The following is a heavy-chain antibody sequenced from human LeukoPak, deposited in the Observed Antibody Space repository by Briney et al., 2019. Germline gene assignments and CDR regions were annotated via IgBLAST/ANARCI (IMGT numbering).Heavy chain of an antibody. V-gene: IGHV3-21*01. Sequence: PGGSLRLSCAASGFTFSSYSMNWVRQAPGKGLEWVSSISSSSSYIYYADSVKGRFTISRDNAKNSLYLQMNSPRAEDTAVYYCAILLRPHGDAFDIWGQGTMVTVSS. CDR2: ISSSSSYI. D-gene: IGHD2-15*01. CDR1: GFTFSSYS. J-gene: IGHJ3*02. CDR3: AILLRPHGDAFDI.